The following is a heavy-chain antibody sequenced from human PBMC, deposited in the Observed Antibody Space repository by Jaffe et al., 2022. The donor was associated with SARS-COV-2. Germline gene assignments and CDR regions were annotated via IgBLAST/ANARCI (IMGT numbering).Heavy chain of an antibody. CDR2: IKYDGDVK. Sequence: EVQLVESGGDLVQPGGSLRLSCAASGFTFSSYWMSWVRQAPGKGLEWVAKIKYDGDVKLYVGSVKGRFTISRDNAKNSVYLQLTSLRAEDTAVYYCVRDSTSLFDYWGQGTLVTVSS. V-gene: IGHV3-7*03. D-gene: IGHD3-3*02. CDR3: VRDSTSLFDY. CDR1: GFTFSSYW. J-gene: IGHJ4*02.